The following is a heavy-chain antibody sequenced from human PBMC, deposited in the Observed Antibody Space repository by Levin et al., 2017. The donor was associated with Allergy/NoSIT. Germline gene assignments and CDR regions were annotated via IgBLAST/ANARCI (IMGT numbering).Heavy chain of an antibody. CDR1: GFTVSSNY. V-gene: IGHV3-66*01. J-gene: IGHJ4*02. Sequence: GGSLRLSCAASGFTVSSNYMSWVRQAPGKGLEWVSVIYGGGSTYYADSVKGRFTISRDNSKNTLYLQMNSLRAEDTAVYYCARDPSTGNWDYWGQGTLVTVSS. D-gene: IGHD1-1*01. CDR3: ARDPSTGNWDY. CDR2: IYGGGST.